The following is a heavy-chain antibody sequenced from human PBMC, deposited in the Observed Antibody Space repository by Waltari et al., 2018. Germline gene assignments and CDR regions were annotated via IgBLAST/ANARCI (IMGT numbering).Heavy chain of an antibody. CDR3: AKDEGARLAPTFGMDA. V-gene: IGHV3-23*01. CDR1: GFPFSTYS. D-gene: IGHD6-6*01. J-gene: IGHJ6*02. CDR2: MTASGLM. Sequence: EMQLLESVGALVQLGGSLSLSCAASGFPFSTYSMNWARQAPGKGLEWVAVMTASGLMDYGDSVKGRFIISRDNSKNTLYLQMYRLRVEDTATYYCAKDEGARLAPTFGMDAWGQGTTVIVSS.